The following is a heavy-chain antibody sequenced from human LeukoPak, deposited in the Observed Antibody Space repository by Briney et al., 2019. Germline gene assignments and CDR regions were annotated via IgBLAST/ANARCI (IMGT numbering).Heavy chain of an antibody. V-gene: IGHV4-4*07. CDR2: IYSSGST. Sequence: SETLSLTCTVSGGSISGYYWSWIRQSAGKGLEWIGRIYSSGSTNYNPSLKSRATMSVDTSKNHFSLNLSSLTAADTAVYYCARGDSTNQDGDYYGLDVWGQGTTVTVSS. CDR1: GGSISGYY. CDR3: ARGDSTNQDGDYYGLDV. J-gene: IGHJ6*02. D-gene: IGHD5/OR15-5a*01.